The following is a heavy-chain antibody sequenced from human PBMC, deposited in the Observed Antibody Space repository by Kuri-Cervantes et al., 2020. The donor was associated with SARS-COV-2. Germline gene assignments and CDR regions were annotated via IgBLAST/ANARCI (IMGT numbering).Heavy chain of an antibody. V-gene: IGHV4-59*01. CDR3: ARVTRAGAAAFRWDYMDV. Sequence: ESLKISCAASGFTFSSYAMSWVRQPPGKGLEWIGYIYYSGSTNYNPSLKSRVTISVDTSKNQFSLKLSSVTAADTAVYYCARVTRAGAAAFRWDYMDVWGKGTTVTVSS. CDR2: IYYSGST. J-gene: IGHJ6*03. CDR1: GFTFSSYA. D-gene: IGHD6-13*01.